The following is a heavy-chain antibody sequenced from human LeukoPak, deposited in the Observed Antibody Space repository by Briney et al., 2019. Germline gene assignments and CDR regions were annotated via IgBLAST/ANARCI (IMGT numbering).Heavy chain of an antibody. CDR1: GYSFTSYW. D-gene: IGHD2-15*01. CDR2: IYPGDSDT. J-gene: IGHJ4*02. Sequence: GESLKISCKGSGYSFTSYWIGWVRQMPGKGLEWMGIIYPGDSDTRYRPSFQGQVTISADKSISTAYLQWSSLKASDTAMYYCARLGGYCSGGSCYPLPYFDYWGQGTLVTVSS. CDR3: ARLGGYCSGGSCYPLPYFDY. V-gene: IGHV5-51*01.